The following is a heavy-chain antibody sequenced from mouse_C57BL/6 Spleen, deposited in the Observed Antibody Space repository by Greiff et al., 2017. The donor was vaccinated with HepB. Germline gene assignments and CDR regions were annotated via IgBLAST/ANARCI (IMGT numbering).Heavy chain of an antibody. CDR3: ASPSGSSRGYAMDY. CDR2: ISSGGSYT. J-gene: IGHJ4*01. Sequence: EVQLQQSGGDLVKPGGSLKLSCAASGFTFSSYGMSWVRQTPDKRLEWVATISSGGSYTYCPDSVKGRFTISRDNAKNTLYLEKSSLKSEDTAMYYCASPSGSSRGYAMDYWGQGTSVTVSS. CDR1: GFTFSSYG. V-gene: IGHV5-6*01. D-gene: IGHD1-1*01.